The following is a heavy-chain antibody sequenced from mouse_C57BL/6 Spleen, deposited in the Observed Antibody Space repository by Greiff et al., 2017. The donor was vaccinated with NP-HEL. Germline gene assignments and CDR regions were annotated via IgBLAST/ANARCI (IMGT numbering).Heavy chain of an antibody. V-gene: IGHV5-4*01. D-gene: IGHD1-1*01. Sequence: DVKLVESGGGLVKPGGSLKLSCAASGFTFSSYAMSWVRQTPEKRLEWVATISDGGSYTYYPDNVKGRFTISRDNAKNNLYLQMSHLKSEDTAMYYCARDAGSSPFDYWGQGTTLTVSS. CDR3: ARDAGSSPFDY. CDR1: GFTFSSYA. CDR2: ISDGGSYT. J-gene: IGHJ2*01.